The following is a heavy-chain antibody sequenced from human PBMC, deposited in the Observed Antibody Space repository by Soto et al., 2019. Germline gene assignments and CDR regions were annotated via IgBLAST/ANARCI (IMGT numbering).Heavy chain of an antibody. CDR2: IIPIFGTP. CDR3: ARQPTVTPYYYYGMDV. D-gene: IGHD4-4*01. V-gene: IGHV1-69*12. J-gene: IGHJ6*02. CDR1: GGTFSSYA. Sequence: QVQLVQSGAEVKKPGSSVKVSCKASGGTFSSYAISWVRQAPGQGLEWMGGIIPIFGTPDYAQKFQGRVTITADESTSTAYMELSSMRSADTAVYYCARQPTVTPYYYYGMDVWGQGTTVTVSS.